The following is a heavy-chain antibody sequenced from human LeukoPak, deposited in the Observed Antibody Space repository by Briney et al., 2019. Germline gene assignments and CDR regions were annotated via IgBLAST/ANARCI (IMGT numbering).Heavy chain of an antibody. CDR1: GFTVSSNY. J-gene: IGHJ4*02. Sequence: PGGSLRLSCAASGFTVSSNYMSWVRQAPGKGLECVSVIYSGGSTYYADSVKGRFTISRDNSKNTLYLQMNSLRAEDTAVYYCARYPSDQYYFDYSGQGTLVTVSS. CDR2: IYSGGST. V-gene: IGHV3-53*01. CDR3: ARYPSDQYYFDY.